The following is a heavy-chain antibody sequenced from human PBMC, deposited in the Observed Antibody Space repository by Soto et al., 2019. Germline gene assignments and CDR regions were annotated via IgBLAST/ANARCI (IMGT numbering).Heavy chain of an antibody. CDR2: IYYSGST. V-gene: IGHV4-39*02. D-gene: IGHD6-19*01. Sequence: SETLSLTCTVSGGSISSSSYYWGWIRQPPGKGLEWIGSIYYSGSTYYNPSLKSRVTISVDTSKNQFSLKLSSVTAADTAVYYCAKEHNSGFTEAFDYWGQGTLVTVSS. CDR1: GGSISSSSYY. J-gene: IGHJ4*02. CDR3: AKEHNSGFTEAFDY.